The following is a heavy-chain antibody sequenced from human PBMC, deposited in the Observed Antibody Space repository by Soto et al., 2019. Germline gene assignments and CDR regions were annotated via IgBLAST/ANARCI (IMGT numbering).Heavy chain of an antibody. D-gene: IGHD2-15*01. CDR1: GYTFTSYA. V-gene: IGHV1-3*01. Sequence: GASVKVSCKASGYTFTSYAMHWVRQAPGQRLEWMGWINAGNGNTKYSQKFQGRVTITRDTSASTAYMELSSLRSEDTAVYYCARDCLLGYCSGGSCHQPGGLEYRVVNWFDPWGQGTLVTVSS. CDR3: ARDCLLGYCSGGSCHQPGGLEYRVVNWFDP. CDR2: INAGNGNT. J-gene: IGHJ5*02.